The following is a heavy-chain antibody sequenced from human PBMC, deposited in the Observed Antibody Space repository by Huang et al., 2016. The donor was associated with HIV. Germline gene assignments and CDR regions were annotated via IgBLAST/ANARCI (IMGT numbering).Heavy chain of an antibody. J-gene: IGHJ4*02. CDR3: TTVYDFWSGYGYPFDY. CDR2: SISKADGRTT. V-gene: IGHV3-15*01. D-gene: IGHD3-3*01. CDR1: GFTFSNAW. Sequence: EVQLVESGGDLVKPGGSLRLSCAASGFTFSNAWMSWVRQARGEGLEWGWRSISKADGRTTDYAATVKGRFTSSRDDSKNTLYRQMSSLKTEDTAVYYCTTVYDFWSGYGYPFDYWGQGTLVTVSS.